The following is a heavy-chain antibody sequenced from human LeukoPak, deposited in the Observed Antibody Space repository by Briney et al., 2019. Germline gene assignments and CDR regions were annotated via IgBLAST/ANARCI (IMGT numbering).Heavy chain of an antibody. D-gene: IGHD3-22*01. J-gene: IGHJ4*02. CDR3: AKLYYYDSSSPFDC. CDR2: ISGSGGTT. V-gene: IGHV3-23*01. CDR1: GFTFRNYA. Sequence: PGGSLRLSCAASGFTFRNYAMTWVRQAPGKGLEWVSAISGSGGTTYYAGSVKGRFTISRVNSKNTLYLQMNSLRAEDTAVYYCAKLYYYDSSSPFDCWGQGTLVTVSS.